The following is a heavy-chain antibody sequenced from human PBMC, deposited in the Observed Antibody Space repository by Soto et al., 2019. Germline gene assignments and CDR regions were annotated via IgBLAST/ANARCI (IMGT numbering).Heavy chain of an antibody. V-gene: IGHV3-21*01. CDR1: GFTFRTYT. CDR2: IRGFSPYT. Sequence: GGSLRLSCISSGFTFRTYTMNWVRQAPGKGLEWVSGIRGFSPYTFYAESVRGRFAISRDNAKNSLYRQMNSLRAEDTAVYYCARDRGYDAHDYYYNAMDFWGQGTTVTVSS. J-gene: IGHJ6*02. CDR3: ARDRGYDAHDYYYNAMDF. D-gene: IGHD2-15*01.